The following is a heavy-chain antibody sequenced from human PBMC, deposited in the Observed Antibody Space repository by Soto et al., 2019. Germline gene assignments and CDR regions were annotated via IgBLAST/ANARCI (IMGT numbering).Heavy chain of an antibody. J-gene: IGHJ4*02. CDR3: ARDQHAILTGYHFDY. V-gene: IGHV4-31*03. Sequence: QVQLQESGPGLVKPSQTLSLTCTVSGGSISSGGYYWSWIRQHPGKGLEWIGYIYYSGSTYYNPSLKIRVTISVDTSKDQFSLKLRSVTAADTAVYYCARDQHAILTGYHFDYWGQGTLVTVSS. D-gene: IGHD3-9*01. CDR2: IYYSGST. CDR1: GGSISSGGYY.